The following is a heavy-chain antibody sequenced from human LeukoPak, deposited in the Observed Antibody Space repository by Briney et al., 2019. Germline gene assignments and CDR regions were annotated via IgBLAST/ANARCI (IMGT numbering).Heavy chain of an antibody. Sequence: QAGRSLRLSCAASGFIFSNYGVHCVRQAPGKGLEWVALIWSDGSKKYYTDSVKGRFTISRDDSKNTLFMQMNSLRAEDMADYYCARGWGVDYWGQGTLVTVSS. D-gene: IGHD3-16*01. V-gene: IGHV3-33*01. CDR1: GFIFSNYG. CDR3: ARGWGVDY. J-gene: IGHJ4*01. CDR2: IWSDGSKK.